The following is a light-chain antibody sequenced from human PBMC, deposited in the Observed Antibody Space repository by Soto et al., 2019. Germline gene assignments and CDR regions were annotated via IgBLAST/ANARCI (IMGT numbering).Light chain of an antibody. Sequence: QSALTQPASVSGSPGQSITISCTGTSSDVGGYNYVSWYQHHPGKAPKLMIYEVTNRPSGVSNRFSGSKSGNTASLTISGLQAEDEADYYCSSYTSRDTPVFGTGTKLTVL. CDR3: SSYTSRDTPV. CDR2: EVT. J-gene: IGLJ1*01. V-gene: IGLV2-14*01. CDR1: SSDVGGYNY.